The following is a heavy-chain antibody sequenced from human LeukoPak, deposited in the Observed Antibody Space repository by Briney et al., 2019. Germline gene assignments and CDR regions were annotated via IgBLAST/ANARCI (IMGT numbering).Heavy chain of an antibody. V-gene: IGHV4-59*01. Sequence: KTSETLSLTCTASGGSISSYYWSWIRQPPGKGLEWIGYIYYSGSTNYNPSLKSRVTISVDTSKNQFSLKLSSVTAADTAVYYCARERGAVAFDYWGQGTLVTVSS. D-gene: IGHD6-19*01. J-gene: IGHJ4*02. CDR1: GGSISSYY. CDR3: ARERGAVAFDY. CDR2: IYYSGST.